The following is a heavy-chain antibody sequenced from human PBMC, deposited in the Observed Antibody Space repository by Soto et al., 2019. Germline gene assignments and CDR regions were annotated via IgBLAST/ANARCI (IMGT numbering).Heavy chain of an antibody. CDR3: ARDRATVSRWIDGMDV. V-gene: IGHV3-33*01. J-gene: IGHJ6*02. CDR1: DSTFSAYG. Sequence: QLQLVESGGGVVQPGGSLRLACAASDSTFSAYGMHWVRQAPGKGLEWVAVIWFYGSNKYYAESVQGRFTISRDNSKNMLYLQMNSLRPEDTAVYYCARDRATVSRWIDGMDVWGQGTTVTVS. D-gene: IGHD2-2*03. CDR2: IWFYGSNK.